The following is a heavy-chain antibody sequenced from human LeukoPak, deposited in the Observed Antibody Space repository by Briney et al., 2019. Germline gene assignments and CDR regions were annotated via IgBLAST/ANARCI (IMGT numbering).Heavy chain of an antibody. Sequence: SETLSLTCTASGGSISSYYWSWIRQPPGKGLEWIGYIYYSGSTNYNPSLKSRVTISVDTSKNQFSLKLSSVTAADTAVYYCARGARIAAVYWYFDLWGLGTLVAVSS. D-gene: IGHD6-13*01. CDR3: ARGARIAAVYWYFDL. CDR1: GGSISSYY. J-gene: IGHJ2*01. V-gene: IGHV4-59*12. CDR2: IYYSGST.